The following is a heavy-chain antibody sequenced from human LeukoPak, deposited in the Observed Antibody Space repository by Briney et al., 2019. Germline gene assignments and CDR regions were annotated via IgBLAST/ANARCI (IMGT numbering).Heavy chain of an antibody. CDR2: ISGSGGST. CDR3: AKDPVTTHCSSTSCHPFDP. Sequence: AGGSLRLSCAASGFTFSSYAMSWVRQAPGKGLEWVSAISGSGGSTYYADSVKGRFTISRDNSKNTLYLQMNSLRAEDTAVYYCAKDPVTTHCSSTSCHPFDPWGQGTLVTVSS. CDR1: GFTFSSYA. J-gene: IGHJ5*02. D-gene: IGHD2-2*01. V-gene: IGHV3-23*01.